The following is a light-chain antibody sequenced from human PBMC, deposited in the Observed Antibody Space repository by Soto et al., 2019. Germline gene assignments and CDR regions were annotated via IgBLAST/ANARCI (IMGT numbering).Light chain of an antibody. CDR1: TGVVTSGHY. CDR2: DTS. CDR3: LLSYDGARFVL. Sequence: QAVVTQEPSLTVSQGGTVTLTCGSSTGVVTSGHYPYWVQQKPGQVPRTLIYDTSNKHSWTPDRFSGSLLGGKAALTLSGEQPNDEAEYYRLLSYDGARFVLFGGGTKLTVL. J-gene: IGLJ2*01. V-gene: IGLV7-46*01.